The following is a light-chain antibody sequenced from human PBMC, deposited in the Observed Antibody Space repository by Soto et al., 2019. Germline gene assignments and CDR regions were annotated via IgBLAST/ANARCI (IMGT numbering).Light chain of an antibody. CDR2: EVT. J-gene: IGLJ1*01. Sequence: QSVLTQPASVSGSPGQSITISCTGTSSDVGGYNLVSWYQQYPGKAPKLIIYEVTKRPSGVSSRFSGSKSGNTASLTISGLQAEDEADYYCRSFAGATILYVFGTGTKVTVL. CDR1: SSDVGGYNL. V-gene: IGLV2-23*02. CDR3: RSFAGATILYV.